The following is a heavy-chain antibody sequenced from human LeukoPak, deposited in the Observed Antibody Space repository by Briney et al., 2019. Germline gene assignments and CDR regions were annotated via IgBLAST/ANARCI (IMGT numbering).Heavy chain of an antibody. D-gene: IGHD6-13*01. CDR1: GFTFSSYS. CDR2: ISSSSSYI. CDR3: AREADDSSSWFDY. V-gene: IGHV3-21*01. J-gene: IGHJ4*02. Sequence: PGGSLRLSCAASGFTFSSYSMNWVRQAPGKGLEWVSSISSSSSYIYHADSVKGRFTISRDNAKNSLYLQMNSLRAEDTAVYYCAREADDSSSWFDYWGQGTLVTVSS.